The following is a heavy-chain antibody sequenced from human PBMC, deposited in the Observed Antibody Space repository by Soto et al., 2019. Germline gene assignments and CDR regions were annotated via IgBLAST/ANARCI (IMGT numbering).Heavy chain of an antibody. D-gene: IGHD6-25*01. Sequence: QVQLQESGPGLVESSGTLSLTCEVSSGSISSGNWWSWVRQPPGKGLEWIGEIYYTGATNYNPSLKSRVTMTIDKSKDQFSLNLRSATAADTAVYYCARVFSSGSGWMYYFDFWGQESWSPSPQ. CDR3: ARVFSSGSGWMYYFDF. J-gene: IGHJ4*01. CDR1: SGSISSGNW. V-gene: IGHV4-4*02. CDR2: IYYTGAT.